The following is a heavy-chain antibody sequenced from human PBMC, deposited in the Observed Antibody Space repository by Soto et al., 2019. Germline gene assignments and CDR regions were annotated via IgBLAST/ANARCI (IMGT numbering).Heavy chain of an antibody. D-gene: IGHD3-3*01. CDR2: IYYSGST. J-gene: IGHJ5*02. V-gene: IGHV4-39*01. CDR3: ARHRLGFGVVIASGFLVP. Sequence: QLQLQESGPGLVKPSETLSLTCTVSGGPISSSSYYWGWIRQPPGKGLEWIGSIYYSGSTYYNPSLKSRVLISVDTSKHQFSLKLSSVTAADTAVYYCARHRLGFGVVIASGFLVPWGQGTLVTVSA. CDR1: GGPISSSSYY.